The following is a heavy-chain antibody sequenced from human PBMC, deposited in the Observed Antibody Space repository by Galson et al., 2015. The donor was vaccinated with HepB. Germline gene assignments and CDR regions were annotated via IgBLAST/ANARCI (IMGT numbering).Heavy chain of an antibody. D-gene: IGHD3-22*01. CDR2: FDPEDGET. V-gene: IGHV1-24*01. CDR1: GYTLTELS. Sequence: SVKVSCKVSGYTLTELSMHWVRQAPGKGLEWMGGFDPEDGETIYAQKFQGRVTMTEDTSTDTAYMELSSLRSEDTAVYYCATSDSSGYVIPVYYYGMDVWGQGTTVTVSS. J-gene: IGHJ6*02. CDR3: ATSDSSGYVIPVYYYGMDV.